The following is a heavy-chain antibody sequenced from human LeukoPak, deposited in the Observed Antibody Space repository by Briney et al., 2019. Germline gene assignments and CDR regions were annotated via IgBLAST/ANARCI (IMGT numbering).Heavy chain of an antibody. V-gene: IGHV4-39*07. J-gene: IGHJ5*02. CDR3: ARDIAAALYNWFDP. D-gene: IGHD6-13*01. Sequence: PSETLSLTCTVSGGSISSSSYYWGWIRQPPGKGLEWIGSIYYRGSTYYNPSLKSRVTMSVDTSKNQFSLKLSPVTAADTAVYYCARDIAAALYNWFDPWGQGTLVTVSS. CDR2: IYYRGST. CDR1: GGSISSSSYY.